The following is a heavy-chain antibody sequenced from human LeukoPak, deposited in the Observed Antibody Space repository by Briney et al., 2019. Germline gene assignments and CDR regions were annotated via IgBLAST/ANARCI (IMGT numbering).Heavy chain of an antibody. CDR3: ARDDRRGYSYGYDY. D-gene: IGHD5-18*01. J-gene: IGHJ4*02. CDR1: GYTFTGYY. Sequence: ASVKVSCKASGYTFTGYYIHWVRQAPGQGLEWMGWINPNSGGTNYAQKFQGRVTMTRDTSISTAYMELSRLRSDDTAVYYCARDDRRGYSYGYDYWGQGTLVTVSS. V-gene: IGHV1-2*02. CDR2: INPNSGGT.